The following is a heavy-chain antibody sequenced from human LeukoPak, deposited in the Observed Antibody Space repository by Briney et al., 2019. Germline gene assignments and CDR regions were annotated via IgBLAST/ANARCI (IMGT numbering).Heavy chain of an antibody. Sequence: GGSLRLSCAAPGFTFSSYGMHWVRQAPGKGLEWVAFIRYDGSNKYYADSVKGRFTISRDNSKNTLYLQMNSLRAEDTAVYYCAKDRPRYSSSWYYYYYGMDVWGQGTTVTVSS. CDR1: GFTFSSYG. V-gene: IGHV3-30*02. CDR2: IRYDGSNK. CDR3: AKDRPRYSSSWYYYYYGMDV. J-gene: IGHJ6*02. D-gene: IGHD6-13*01.